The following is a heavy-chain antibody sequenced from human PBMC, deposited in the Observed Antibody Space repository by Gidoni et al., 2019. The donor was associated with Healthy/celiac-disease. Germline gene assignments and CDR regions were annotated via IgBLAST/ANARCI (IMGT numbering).Heavy chain of an antibody. J-gene: IGHJ6*02. D-gene: IGHD6-13*01. CDR3: ATQQLVPGGYYYYGMDV. Sequence: QVQLVQSGAEVKKPGSSVKVSCTASGGTFSSYAISWVRQAPGQGLEWMGGIIPIFGTANYAQKFQGRVTITADESTSTAYMELSSLRSEDTAVYYCATQQLVPGGYYYYGMDVWGQGTTVTVSS. V-gene: IGHV1-69*01. CDR2: IIPIFGTA. CDR1: GGTFSSYA.